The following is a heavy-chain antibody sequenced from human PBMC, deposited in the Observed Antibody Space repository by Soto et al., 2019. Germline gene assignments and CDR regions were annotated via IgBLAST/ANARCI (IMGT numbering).Heavy chain of an antibody. V-gene: IGHV3-23*01. J-gene: IGHJ4*02. CDR1: GFNFSNYA. Sequence: EVQLLESGGGLVQPGGSLRLSCAPSGFNFSNYAMSWVRQARGKGLEWVSAISGSGADTYYTESVKGRFTISRDNFKNTLYLQMNSLRAEDTAVYYCAKDTGRGGGSVFDYWGQGTLVTVSS. D-gene: IGHD2-15*01. CDR2: ISGSGADT. CDR3: AKDTGRGGGSVFDY.